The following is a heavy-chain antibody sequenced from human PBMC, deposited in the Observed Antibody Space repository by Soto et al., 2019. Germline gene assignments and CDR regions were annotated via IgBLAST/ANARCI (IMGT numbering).Heavy chain of an antibody. CDR3: AKVAHSSGTFDY. Sequence: QVQLVESGGGVVQPGRSLRLSCAASGFIFSSYGMHWVRQAPGKGLEWVAVISYDGSNKYYADSVKGRFTISRDNSKNTLYLQMNSLRAEDTALYYCAKVAHSSGTFDYWGQGTLLTVSS. CDR1: GFIFSSYG. CDR2: ISYDGSNK. D-gene: IGHD3-3*02. V-gene: IGHV3-30*18. J-gene: IGHJ4*02.